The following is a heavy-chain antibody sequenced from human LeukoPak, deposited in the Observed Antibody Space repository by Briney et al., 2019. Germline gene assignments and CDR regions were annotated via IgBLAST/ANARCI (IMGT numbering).Heavy chain of an antibody. CDR3: ARVLYYGSGSYLDY. CDR1: GYTFTGYY. V-gene: IGHV1-2*02. Sequence: ASVKVSCKASGYTFTGYYMHWVRQAPGQGLEWMGWINPNSGGTNYAQKFQGRVTMTRDTSISTAYVELSRLRSDDTAVYYCARVLYYGSGSYLDYWGQGTLVTVSS. J-gene: IGHJ4*02. CDR2: INPNSGGT. D-gene: IGHD3-10*01.